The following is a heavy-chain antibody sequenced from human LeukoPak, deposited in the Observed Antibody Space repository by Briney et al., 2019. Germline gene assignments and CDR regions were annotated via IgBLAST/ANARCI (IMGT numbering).Heavy chain of an antibody. Sequence: GGSLRLSCAASGCTVSSNYMSWVRQAPGKGLEWVSVIYSGGSTYYADSVKGRLTISRDNSKNTLYLQMNSLRAEDTAVYYCEGSGSYGRMDVWGQGTTVTVSS. CDR2: IYSGGST. CDR3: EGSGSYGRMDV. CDR1: GCTVSSNY. D-gene: IGHD3-10*01. J-gene: IGHJ6*02. V-gene: IGHV3-53*01.